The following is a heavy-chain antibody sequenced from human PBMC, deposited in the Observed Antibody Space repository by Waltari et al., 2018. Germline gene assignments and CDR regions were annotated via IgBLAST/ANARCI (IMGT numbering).Heavy chain of an antibody. CDR3: AKDSGNWGYAFDI. D-gene: IGHD7-27*01. Sequence: QVQLVESGGGVVQPGGSLRLSCTASGFNFGRNGTHCVREAPGKGLEWVAFIQFDASGENYADSVKGRFTISRDNSKNTLHLQMNSLRGDDTAVYYCAKDSGNWGYAFDIWGQGTKVTVSS. CDR2: IQFDASGE. J-gene: IGHJ3*02. CDR1: GFNFGRNG. V-gene: IGHV3-30*02.